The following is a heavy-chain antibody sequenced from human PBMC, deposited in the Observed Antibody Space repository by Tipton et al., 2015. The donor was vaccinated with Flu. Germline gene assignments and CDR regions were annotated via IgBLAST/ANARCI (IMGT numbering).Heavy chain of an antibody. D-gene: IGHD3-16*01. CDR1: GGSIGSSTYY. Sequence: TLSLTCTVFGGSIGSSTYYWGWIRQPPGKGLEWIGSLYDSGITYYNPSLKSRGTISLDTSKNQFSLKLISVTAADTAVYYCARSSSAYDYVWGGSYYFDFWGQGTLVTVSS. CDR3: ARSSSAYDYVWGGSYYFDF. CDR2: LYDSGIT. J-gene: IGHJ4*02. V-gene: IGHV4-39*07.